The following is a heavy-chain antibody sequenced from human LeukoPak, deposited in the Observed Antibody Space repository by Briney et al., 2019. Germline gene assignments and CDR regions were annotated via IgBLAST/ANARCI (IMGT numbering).Heavy chain of an antibody. Sequence: SETLSLTCSVSGGSINNFNSYWGWFRQPPGEGLEWIANIYFSGTTSYNPSLKSRVTISVDTSKNQLSLTLRSVTAADTAVYYCARGLEAGGGVNWFDPWGQGTLVTVSS. D-gene: IGHD2-8*02. CDR3: ARGLEAGGGVNWFDP. J-gene: IGHJ5*02. CDR1: GGSINNFNSY. V-gene: IGHV4-39*07. CDR2: IYFSGTT.